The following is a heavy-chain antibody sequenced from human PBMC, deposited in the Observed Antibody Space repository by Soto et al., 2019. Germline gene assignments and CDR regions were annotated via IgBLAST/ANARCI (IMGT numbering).Heavy chain of an antibody. CDR2: ISYDGINK. V-gene: IGHV3-30*18. Sequence: QVQLVESGGGVVQPGRSLRLSCAASGFIFSSYGMHWVRQAPGKGLEWVAVISYDGINKYYSDSVKGRFTISRDNSKNTLYLQMNSLRGEDTAVYYCAKSVYNWNDGFFDYWGQGTLGHRLL. CDR1: GFIFSSYG. D-gene: IGHD1-1*01. J-gene: IGHJ4*02. CDR3: AKSVYNWNDGFFDY.